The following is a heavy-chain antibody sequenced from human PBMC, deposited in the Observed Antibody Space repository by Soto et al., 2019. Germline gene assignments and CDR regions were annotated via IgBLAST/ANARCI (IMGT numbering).Heavy chain of an antibody. Sequence: EVQLVESGGGLVQPGGPLRLPCAASGFTFSSHWMHWFRPAPGKGLVWVSHIGPSGSGTREADAVQGRFTIPRDNARNPLYLQMNSLRDEDTAVYYCTRDNNWSYDYWGQGILVTVSS. V-gene: IGHV3-74*01. D-gene: IGHD1-1*01. J-gene: IGHJ4*02. CDR2: IGPSGSGT. CDR3: TRDNNWSYDY. CDR1: GFTFSSHW.